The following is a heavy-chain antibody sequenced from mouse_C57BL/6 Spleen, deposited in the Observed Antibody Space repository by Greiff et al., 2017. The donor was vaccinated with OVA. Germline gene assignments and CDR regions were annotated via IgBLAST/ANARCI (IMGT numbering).Heavy chain of an antibody. CDR1: GYTFTDYN. CDR3: ARSLYYYGSSYGYFDV. CDR2: INPNNGGT. J-gene: IGHJ1*03. V-gene: IGHV1-18*01. D-gene: IGHD1-1*01. Sequence: EVQLQQSGPELVKPGASVKIPCKASGYTFTDYNMDWVKQSHGKSLEWIGDINPNNGGTIYNQKFKGKATLTVDKSSSTAYMELRSLTSEDTAVYYCARSLYYYGSSYGYFDVWGTGTTVTVSS.